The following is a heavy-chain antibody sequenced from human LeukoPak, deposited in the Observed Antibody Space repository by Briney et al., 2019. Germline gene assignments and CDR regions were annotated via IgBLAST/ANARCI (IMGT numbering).Heavy chain of an antibody. J-gene: IGHJ4*02. Sequence: SETLSLTCTVSGGSISSSSYYWGWIRQPPGKGLEWIGSIYYSGSTYYNPSLKSRVTISVDTSKNQFSLKLRSVTAADTAVYYCARWRGVGGYYFGSRYFDYWGQGTPVTVSS. CDR1: GGSISSSSYY. V-gene: IGHV4-39*07. D-gene: IGHD3-22*01. CDR3: ARWRGVGGYYFGSRYFDY. CDR2: IYYSGST.